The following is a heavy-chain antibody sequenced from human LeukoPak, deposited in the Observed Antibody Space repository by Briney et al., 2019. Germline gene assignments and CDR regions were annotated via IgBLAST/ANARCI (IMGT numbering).Heavy chain of an antibody. CDR3: ATYRRGYHDSSESYYFDY. J-gene: IGHJ4*02. V-gene: IGHV3-23*01. D-gene: IGHD3-22*01. Sequence: GGSLRLSCAASGFTFSRFAMSWVRQAPGKGLEWVSGISSSGDSTYYADSVKGRFTISRDNSKNTLYLQMNGLRAEDTAIYYCATYRRGYHDSSESYYFDYWGQGTLVTVSS. CDR1: GFTFSRFA. CDR2: ISSSGDST.